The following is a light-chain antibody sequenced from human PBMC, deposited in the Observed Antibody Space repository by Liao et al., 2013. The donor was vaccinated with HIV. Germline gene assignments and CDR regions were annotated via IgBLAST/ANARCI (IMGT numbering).Light chain of an antibody. Sequence: SYELTQPPSVSVSPGQTATITCSGDKLGNKYVCWYQQKPGQSPVLVIYQDNKRHSGIPERFSGSNSGNTATLTISGTQPTDEAVYYCQAWDTRTPFXVFGTGTKVTVL. J-gene: IGLJ1*01. CDR2: QDN. CDR3: QAWDTRTPFXV. CDR1: KLGNKY. V-gene: IGLV3-1*01.